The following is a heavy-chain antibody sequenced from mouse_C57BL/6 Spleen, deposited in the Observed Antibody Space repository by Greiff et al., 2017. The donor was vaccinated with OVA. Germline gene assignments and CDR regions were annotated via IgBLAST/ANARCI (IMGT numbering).Heavy chain of an antibody. Sequence: QVQLQQSGAELVKPGASVKLSCKASGYTFTEYTIHWVKQRSGQGLEWIGWFYPGSGSIKYNEKFKDKATLTADKSSSTVYMELSRLTAEDSAVYFCARHEKGPDGYYGGAWFAYWGQGTLVTVSA. CDR1: GYTFTEYT. D-gene: IGHD2-3*01. J-gene: IGHJ3*01. CDR2: FYPGSGSI. V-gene: IGHV1-62-2*01. CDR3: ARHEKGPDGYYGGAWFAY.